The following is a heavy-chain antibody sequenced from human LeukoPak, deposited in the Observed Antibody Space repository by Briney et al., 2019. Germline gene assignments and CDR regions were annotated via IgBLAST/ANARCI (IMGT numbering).Heavy chain of an antibody. D-gene: IGHD3-16*01. J-gene: IGHJ4*02. CDR2: ISYDGSNK. CDR1: GFTFSSYA. V-gene: IGHV3-30-3*01. CDR3: AGAWDY. Sequence: GGSLRLSCAASGFTFSSYAMHWVRRAPGKGLEWVAVISYDGSNKYYADSVKGRFTISRDNSKNTLYLQMNSLRAEDTAVYYCAGAWDYWGQGTLVTVSS.